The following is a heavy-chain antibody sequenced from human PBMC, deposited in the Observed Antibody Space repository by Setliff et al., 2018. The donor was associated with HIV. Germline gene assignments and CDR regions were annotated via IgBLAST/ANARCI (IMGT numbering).Heavy chain of an antibody. CDR3: AKGGISYSSAWYGS. J-gene: IGHJ5*02. CDR2: ISYDGTSK. D-gene: IGHD6-19*01. Sequence: PSETLSLSCEASESTFYAMHWVRQAPGKGLEWLAVISYDGTSKYYADSVKGRFTISRDNSKNLVYLQMNSLRAEDTAVYYCAKGGISYSSAWYGSWGQGTLVTVSS. V-gene: IGHV3-30*04. CDR1: ESTFYA.